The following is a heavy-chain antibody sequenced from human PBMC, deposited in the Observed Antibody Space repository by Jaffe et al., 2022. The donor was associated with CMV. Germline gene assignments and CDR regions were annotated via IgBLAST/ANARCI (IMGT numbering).Heavy chain of an antibody. D-gene: IGHD3-16*02. V-gene: IGHV1-69*09. CDR1: GGTFSSYA. J-gene: IGHJ3*02. CDR3: ASIDPSAPYDAFDI. CDR2: IIPILGIA. Sequence: QVQLVQSGAEVKKPGSSVKVSCKASGGTFSSYAISWVRQAPGQGLEWMGRIIPILGIANYAQKFQGRVTITADKSTSTAYMELSSLRSEDTAVYYCASIDPSAPYDAFDIWGQGTMVTVSS.